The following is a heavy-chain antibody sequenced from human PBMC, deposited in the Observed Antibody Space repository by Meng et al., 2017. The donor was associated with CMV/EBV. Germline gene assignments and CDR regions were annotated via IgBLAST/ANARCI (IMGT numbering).Heavy chain of an antibody. J-gene: IGHJ5*02. Sequence: YTFTGYYMHWVRQAPGQGLEWMGWINPNSGGTNYAQKFQGRVTMTRDTSISTAYMELSRLRSDDTAVYYCARADYDFWSGYPLGFDPWGQGTLVTVSS. D-gene: IGHD3-3*01. CDR1: YTFTGYY. V-gene: IGHV1-2*02. CDR3: ARADYDFWSGYPLGFDP. CDR2: INPNSGGT.